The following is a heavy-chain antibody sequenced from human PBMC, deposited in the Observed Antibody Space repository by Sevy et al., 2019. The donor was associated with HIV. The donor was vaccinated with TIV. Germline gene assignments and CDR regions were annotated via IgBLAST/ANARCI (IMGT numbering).Heavy chain of an antibody. V-gene: IGHV3-11*01. CDR2: ISGSDNTI. J-gene: IGHJ6*02. CDR1: GFTFSDYY. D-gene: IGHD1-26*01. Sequence: GGSLRLSCAASGFTFSDYYMSWIRQAPGKGLEWLSYISGSDNTIYYADSVKGRFTATRDNAKKSLYLQMNSLRAEDTAVYYWAREQVGATPYYYYGMDVWGQGTTVTVSS. CDR3: AREQVGATPYYYYGMDV.